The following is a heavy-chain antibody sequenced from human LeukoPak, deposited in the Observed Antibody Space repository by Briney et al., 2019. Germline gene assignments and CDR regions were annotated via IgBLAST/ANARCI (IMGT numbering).Heavy chain of an antibody. V-gene: IGHV3-21*01. CDR3: ARGPCTGVNCRTPDAFDV. Sequence: PGGSLRLSCAASGFSFSTYSMDWVRQAPGKGLEWVSSISGSSSYIYYADSLRGRVTISRDNAKNSLYLQINSLRGEDTAVYYCARGPCTGVNCRTPDAFDVWGQGTMVTVSS. J-gene: IGHJ3*01. CDR2: ISGSSSYI. CDR1: GFSFSTYS. D-gene: IGHD2-8*02.